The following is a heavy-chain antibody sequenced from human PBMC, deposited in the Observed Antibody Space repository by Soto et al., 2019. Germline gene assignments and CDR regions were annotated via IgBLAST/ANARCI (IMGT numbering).Heavy chain of an antibody. CDR1: GYTFTSYG. Sequence: QVQLVQSGAEVKKPGASVKVSCKASGYTFTSYGSSWVRQAPGQGLEWMGWISAYNGNTNYAQKLQGRVTMTTDTSTSTAYMELRSLRSDDMAVYYCARVYCSGGSCYPFDYWGQGTLVTVSS. J-gene: IGHJ4*02. CDR2: ISAYNGNT. D-gene: IGHD2-15*01. V-gene: IGHV1-18*03. CDR3: ARVYCSGGSCYPFDY.